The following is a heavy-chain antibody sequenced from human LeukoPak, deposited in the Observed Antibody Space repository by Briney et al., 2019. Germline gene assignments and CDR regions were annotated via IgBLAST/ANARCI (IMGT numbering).Heavy chain of an antibody. CDR3: ARVGRVDTAMVYYFDY. J-gene: IGHJ4*02. Sequence: SETPSLTCTVSGGSISSYYWSWIRQPPGKGLEWIGYIYYSVSTTSNTSLKSRVTISVDTSKNQFSLKLSSVTAADTAVYYCARVGRVDTAMVYYFDYWGQGTLVTVSS. V-gene: IGHV4-59*01. D-gene: IGHD5-18*01. CDR1: GGSISSYY. CDR2: IYYSVST.